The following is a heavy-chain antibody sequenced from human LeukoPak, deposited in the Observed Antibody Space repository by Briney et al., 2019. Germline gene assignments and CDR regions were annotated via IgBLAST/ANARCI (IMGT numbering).Heavy chain of an antibody. J-gene: IGHJ4*01. CDR2: ISGRSDTK. CDR1: GFTFGTYS. V-gene: IGHV3-48*01. D-gene: IGHD5-18*01. Sequence: GGSLRLSCAASGFTFGTYSMNWVRQAPGKGLEWLSYISGRSDTKYYADSVKGRFFISRDNGKNSLYLQVNSLRTEDTAVYYCVRDLGYNYGLFDYWGHGILVTVSS. CDR3: VRDLGYNYGLFDY.